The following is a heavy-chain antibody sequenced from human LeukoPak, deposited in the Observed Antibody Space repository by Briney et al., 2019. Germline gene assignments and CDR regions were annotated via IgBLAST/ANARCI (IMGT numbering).Heavy chain of an antibody. CDR3: AAQYCSGGSCYDY. CDR1: GYTFTGYY. CDR2: INPNSGGT. V-gene: IGHV1-2*02. D-gene: IGHD2-15*01. Sequence: ASVKVSYKASGYTFTGYYMHWVRQAPGQGLEWMGWINPNSGGTNYAQKFQGRVTMTRDTSISTAYMELSRLRSDDTAVYYCAAQYCSGGSCYDYWGQGTLVTVSS. J-gene: IGHJ4*02.